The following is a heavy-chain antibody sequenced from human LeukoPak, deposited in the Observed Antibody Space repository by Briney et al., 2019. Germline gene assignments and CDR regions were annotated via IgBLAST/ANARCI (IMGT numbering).Heavy chain of an antibody. V-gene: IGHV4-34*01. CDR2: INHSGST. D-gene: IGHD2-2*01. J-gene: IGHJ5*02. Sequence: PSETLSLTCAVYGGSFSGYYWSWIRQPPGKGLEWIGEINHSGSTNYNPSLKSRATISVDTSKNQFSLKLSSVTAADTAVYYCARRVVPAATTSSENWFDPWGQGTLVTVSS. CDR1: GGSFSGYY. CDR3: ARRVVPAATTSSENWFDP.